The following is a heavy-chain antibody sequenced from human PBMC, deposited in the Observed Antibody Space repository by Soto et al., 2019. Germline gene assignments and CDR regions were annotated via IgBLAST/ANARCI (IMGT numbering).Heavy chain of an antibody. CDR2: ISAYNGNT. Sequence: ASVKVSCKASGYTFTSYGISWVRHAPGQGLEWMGWISAYNGNTNYAQKFQGKVTMTTDTSTSTAYMELRSLRSDDTAVYYCARDWSYGGKTFDYWGQGTLVTVSS. CDR1: GYTFTSYG. V-gene: IGHV1-18*01. CDR3: ARDWSYGGKTFDY. D-gene: IGHD1-26*01. J-gene: IGHJ4*02.